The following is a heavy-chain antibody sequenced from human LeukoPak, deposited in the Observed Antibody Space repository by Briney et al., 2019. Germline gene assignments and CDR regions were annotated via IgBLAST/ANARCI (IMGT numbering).Heavy chain of an antibody. V-gene: IGHV5-51*01. D-gene: IGHD5-24*01. CDR2: IYPGDSDT. Sequence: GESLKISCKGSGYGFTTYWIAWVRQMPGKGLEWMGIIYPGDSDTRYSPSFQGQVTISADKYINTASLQWSSLKASDTAIYYCARQVDGYNSFDYCGQGSQVTVSS. CDR3: ARQVDGYNSFDY. J-gene: IGHJ4*02. CDR1: GYGFTTYW.